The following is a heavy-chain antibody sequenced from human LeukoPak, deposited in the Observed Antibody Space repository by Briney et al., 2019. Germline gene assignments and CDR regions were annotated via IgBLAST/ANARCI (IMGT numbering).Heavy chain of an antibody. CDR3: ARSEDYGMDV. J-gene: IGHJ6*02. Sequence: SETLSLTCTVSGGSISSGDYYWSWIRQPPGKGLEWIGYIYYSGSTYYNPSLKSRVTISVDTSKNQFSLKLSSVTAADTAGYYCARSEDYGMDVWGQGTTVTVSS. CDR1: GGSISSGDYY. CDR2: IYYSGST. V-gene: IGHV4-30-4*01.